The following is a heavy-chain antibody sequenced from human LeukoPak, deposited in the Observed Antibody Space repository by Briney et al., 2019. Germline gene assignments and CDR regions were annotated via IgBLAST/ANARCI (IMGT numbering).Heavy chain of an antibody. CDR3: AKDLWDSGSQAYFDY. D-gene: IGHD3-10*01. V-gene: IGHV3-23*01. J-gene: IGHJ4*02. CDR1: GITFSSYA. CDR2: ASGSGGST. Sequence: PGGSLRLSCAASGITFSSYAMSWVRQAPGKGLEWVSGASGSGGSTYYADSVKGRFTISRDNSKNTLYLQMNSLRAEDTAVYYCAKDLWDSGSQAYFDYWGQGTLVTVSS.